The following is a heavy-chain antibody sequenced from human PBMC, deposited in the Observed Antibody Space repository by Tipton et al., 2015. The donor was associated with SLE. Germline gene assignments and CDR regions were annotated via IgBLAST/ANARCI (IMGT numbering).Heavy chain of an antibody. V-gene: IGHV4-39*07. D-gene: IGHD6-13*01. CDR3: ARFRSSWSYFDY. J-gene: IGHJ4*02. Sequence: TLSLTCTVSGGSISSSFYYWGWIRQTPGKGLEWIGSIHYGGSTYYNTSLKSRVTISGDTSKNQFSLKLTSGTAADTAVYYCARFRSSWSYFDYWGQGTLVTVSS. CDR2: IHYGGST. CDR1: GGSISSSFYY.